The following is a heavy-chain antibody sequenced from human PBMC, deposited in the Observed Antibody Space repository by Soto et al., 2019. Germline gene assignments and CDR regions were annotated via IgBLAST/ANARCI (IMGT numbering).Heavy chain of an antibody. J-gene: IGHJ6*02. CDR1: GFPFSTSA. V-gene: IGHV3-23*01. D-gene: IGHD1-26*01. CDR2: ISATSDLA. CDR3: SKYSGSFPVFNGLSV. Sequence: EVRLLESGGGLVQPGGSLRLSCAASGFPFSTSAMNWVRQSPGKGPEWLSLISATSDLAYYAESGNARFTSSRDNTNNVLYVEMNRLRFEDTAVYYCSKYSGSFPVFNGLSVWGQGTTVIVSS.